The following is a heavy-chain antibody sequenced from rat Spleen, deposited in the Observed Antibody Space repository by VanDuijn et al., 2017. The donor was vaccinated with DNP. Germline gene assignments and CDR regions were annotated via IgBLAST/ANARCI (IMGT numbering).Heavy chain of an antibody. Sequence: VQLVESGGGLVQPGRSMKLSCAASGFTFSNFDMAWVRQAPKKGLEWVATISYDGSGTYYRDSVKGRFTISRDNEKSTLYLQVDSLRSEDTATYYCTPFDFWGPGTMVTVSS. CDR1: GFTFSNFD. V-gene: IGHV5-7*01. CDR3: TPFDF. J-gene: IGHJ1*01. CDR2: ISYDGSGT.